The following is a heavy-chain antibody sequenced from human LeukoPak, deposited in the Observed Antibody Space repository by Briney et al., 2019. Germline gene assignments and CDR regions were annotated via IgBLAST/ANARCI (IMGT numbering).Heavy chain of an antibody. Sequence: SQTLSLTCTVSGGSISSGVHYWSWTPQPPGRGLECIGYIYYSVSTYYNPSLKSRVTISVDTSKNQFSLKLSSVTAADTAVYYCARSMGDGLRDAFDIWGQGTMVTVSS. D-gene: IGHD5-24*01. CDR3: ARSMGDGLRDAFDI. V-gene: IGHV4-30-4*08. CDR2: IYYSVST. J-gene: IGHJ3*02. CDR1: GGSISSGVHY.